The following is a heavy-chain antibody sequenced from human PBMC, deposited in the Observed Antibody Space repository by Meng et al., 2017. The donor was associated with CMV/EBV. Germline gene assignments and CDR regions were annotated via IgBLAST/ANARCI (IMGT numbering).Heavy chain of an antibody. V-gene: IGHV3-30-3*01. CDR3: ARDYYGSGTDGFDY. J-gene: IGHJ4*02. D-gene: IGHD3-10*01. Sequence: GESLKISCAGSGFTFSSYSMHWVRQAPGKGLEWVAVISYDGSNKYYADSVKGRFTISRDNSKNTLYLQMNSLRAEDTAVYYCARDYYGSGTDGFDYWGQGTLVTVSS. CDR1: GFTFSSYS. CDR2: ISYDGSNK.